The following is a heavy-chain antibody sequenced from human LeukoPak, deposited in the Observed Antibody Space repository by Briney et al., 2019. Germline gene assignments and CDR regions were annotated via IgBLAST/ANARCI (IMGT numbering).Heavy chain of an antibody. CDR1: GFTFSTYG. V-gene: IGHV3-23*01. CDR2: ITSSGGST. D-gene: IGHD1-1*01. Sequence: GGSLRLSCAASGFTFSTYGMTWVRQAPGKGLEWVSAITSSGGSTYYADSVKGRFTISRDNSKNTLYLQMNSLRAEDTAVYYCGRLSRTTDNWGQGTLVTVSS. CDR3: GRLSRTTDN. J-gene: IGHJ4*02.